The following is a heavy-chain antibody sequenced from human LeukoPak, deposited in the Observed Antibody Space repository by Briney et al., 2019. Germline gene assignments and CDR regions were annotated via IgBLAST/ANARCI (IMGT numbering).Heavy chain of an antibody. CDR1: CGSISSYY. Sequence: SELLSFTCTVSCGSISSYYWSWIRQPPGKGLEWIGYIYYSGTTNYNPSLKSRVTISVDTSKNQFSLKLTSVTAADTAVYFCARDPFRSSYDYWGQGTLVTVSS. CDR2: IYYSGTT. J-gene: IGHJ4*02. V-gene: IGHV4-59*12. CDR3: ARDPFRSSYDY. D-gene: IGHD5-12*01.